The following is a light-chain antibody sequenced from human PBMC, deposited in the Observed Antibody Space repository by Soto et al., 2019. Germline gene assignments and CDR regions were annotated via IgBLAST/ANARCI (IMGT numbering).Light chain of an antibody. CDR2: AAS. J-gene: IGKJ2*01. Sequence: DIQMTQSPSSVSASVEDRVTITCRASQDISNWLAWYQQKPGRAPKFLIYAASSLQRGVPSRFSGSVSGTDFTLTISSLQPEDFATYYCQQTNSFPLTFGEGTKLEIK. CDR1: QDISNW. CDR3: QQTNSFPLT. V-gene: IGKV1-12*01.